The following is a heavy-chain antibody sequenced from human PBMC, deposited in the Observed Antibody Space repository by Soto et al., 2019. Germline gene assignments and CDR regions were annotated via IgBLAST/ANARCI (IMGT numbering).Heavy chain of an antibody. V-gene: IGHV4-59*01. J-gene: IGHJ6*02. Sequence: SETLSLTCTVSGGSISRYYWSWIRQPPGKGLEWIGYIYYSGSTNYNPSLKSRVTISVDTSKNQFSLKLSSVTAADTAVYYCARLPGNYYYYGMDVWGQGTTVTVSS. CDR1: GGSISRYY. CDR2: IYYSGST. CDR3: ARLPGNYYYYGMDV.